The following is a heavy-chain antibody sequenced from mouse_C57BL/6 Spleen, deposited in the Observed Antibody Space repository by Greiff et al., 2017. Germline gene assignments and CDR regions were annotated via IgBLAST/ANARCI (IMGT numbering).Heavy chain of an antibody. J-gene: IGHJ1*03. V-gene: IGHV1-61*01. CDR3: ARWSDGTYYWYFDV. CDR2: IYPSDSET. D-gene: IGHD2-1*01. CDR1: GYTFTSYW. Sequence: QVQLQQPGAELVRPGSSVKLSCKASGYTFTSYWMDWVKQRPGQGLEWIGNIYPSDSETHYNQKFKDKATLTVDKSSSTAYMQLSSLTSEDSAVYYCARWSDGTYYWYFDVWGTGTTVTVSS.